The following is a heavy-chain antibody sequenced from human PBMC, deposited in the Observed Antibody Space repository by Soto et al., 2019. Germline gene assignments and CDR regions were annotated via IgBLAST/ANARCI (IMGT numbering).Heavy chain of an antibody. CDR1: GYSFTSLD. J-gene: IGHJ4*02. V-gene: IGHV1-8*01. CDR2: MQPSTGRT. D-gene: IGHD1-26*01. CDR3: ARGVSAGVGY. Sequence: ASVKVSCKASGYSFTSLDINWVRQTAGQGLEWMGWMQPSTGRTGYAQKFQGRVTMTRDTSINTAYMELTTLTSDDTAFYYCARGVSAGVGYWGQGTLVTVSA.